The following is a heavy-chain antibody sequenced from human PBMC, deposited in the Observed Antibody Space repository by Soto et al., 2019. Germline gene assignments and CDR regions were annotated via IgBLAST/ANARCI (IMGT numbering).Heavy chain of an antibody. CDR3: ARETVPPSYHYYDC. V-gene: IGHV3-53*02. Sequence: EVQLVETGGGRIQPGGSLRLSCAASGFTVSSNYMSWVRQAPGRGLEWVSTIFSGGTTHYADSVKGRFPISRDSSKNTLYLQMNSLRAEDTAIYYCARETVPPSYHYYDCWGQGTLVTVSS. J-gene: IGHJ4*02. CDR1: GFTVSSNY. D-gene: IGHD2-2*01. CDR2: IFSGGTT.